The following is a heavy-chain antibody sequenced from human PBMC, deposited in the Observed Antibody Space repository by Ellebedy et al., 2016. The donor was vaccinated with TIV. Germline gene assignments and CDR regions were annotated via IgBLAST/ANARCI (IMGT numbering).Heavy chain of an antibody. V-gene: IGHV4-34*01. CDR3: ARDRRDGNSYGHYYYMDV. Sequence: SETLSLXXAVSGGSFSGYYWSWIRHSPGKGLAWFAEVSNGASTNYHPSLKSRVTISTDTSKSQFSLRLTAVTAADTAVYYCARDRRDGNSYGHYYYMDVWGNGTTVTVSS. J-gene: IGHJ6*03. CDR1: GGSFSGYY. CDR2: VSNGAST. D-gene: IGHD4-23*01.